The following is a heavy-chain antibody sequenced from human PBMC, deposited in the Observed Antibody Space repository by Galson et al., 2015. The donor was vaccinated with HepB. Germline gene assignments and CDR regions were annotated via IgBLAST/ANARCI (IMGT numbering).Heavy chain of an antibody. J-gene: IGHJ6*02. CDR3: ARNSSFPTPRHNHYGMDV. D-gene: IGHD1-1*01. CDR2: FIPIFDTA. CDR1: GGTFSSYA. Sequence: SVKVSCKASGGTFSSYAITWVRQAPGQGLEWMGGFIPIFDTANYAQKFLGRVTLTADESTNTAYMELTSLRADDTAVYYCARNSSFPTPRHNHYGMDVWGQGTTVTVSS. V-gene: IGHV1-69*13.